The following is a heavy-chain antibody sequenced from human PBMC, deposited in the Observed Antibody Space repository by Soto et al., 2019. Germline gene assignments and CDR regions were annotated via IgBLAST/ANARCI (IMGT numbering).Heavy chain of an antibody. CDR3: ARHGGDIAVAGPDY. Sequence: SATLSLTCTVSGGSISSYYWSWIRQPPGKGLEWIGYIYYSGSTNYNPSLKSRVTISVDTSKNQFSLKLSSVTAADTAVYYCARHGGDIAVAGPDYWGQGTLVTVS. V-gene: IGHV4-59*08. J-gene: IGHJ4*02. D-gene: IGHD6-19*01. CDR2: IYYSGST. CDR1: GGSISSYY.